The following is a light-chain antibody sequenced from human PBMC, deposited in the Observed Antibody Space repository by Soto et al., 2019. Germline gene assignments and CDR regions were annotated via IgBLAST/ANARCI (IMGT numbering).Light chain of an antibody. CDR3: EHYFGAPWA. Sequence: DIQMTQPPSSLSASVGDRVTITCRASQVINNYLAWYQQKPGRAPQLLIYGASTLHSGVPSRFSGSGSGIDFTLTISSLQPEDVATYFCEHYFGAPWAFGQGTKVEIK. CDR1: QVINNY. V-gene: IGKV1-27*01. J-gene: IGKJ1*01. CDR2: GAS.